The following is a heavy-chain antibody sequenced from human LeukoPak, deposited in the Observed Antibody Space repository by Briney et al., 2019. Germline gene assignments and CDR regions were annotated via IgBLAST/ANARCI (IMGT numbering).Heavy chain of an antibody. CDR2: INHSGST. CDR1: GGSFSGYY. J-gene: IGHJ4*02. D-gene: IGHD2-21*01. V-gene: IGHV4-34*01. Sequence: SETLSLTCAVYGGSFSGYYWSWIRQPPGKGLEWIGEINHSGSTNYNPSLKSRVTISVDTSKNQFSLKLSSVTAADTAVYYCASSNSLSYYFDFWGQGTLVAVSS. CDR3: ASSNSLSYYFDF.